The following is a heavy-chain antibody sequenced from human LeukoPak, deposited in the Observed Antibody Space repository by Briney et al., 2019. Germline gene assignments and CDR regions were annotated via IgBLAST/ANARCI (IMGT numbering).Heavy chain of an antibody. Sequence: GRSLRLSCAASGFTFSSYGMHWVRQAPGKGLEWVAVIWYDGSNKYYADSVKGRFTISRDNSKNTLYLQMNSLRAEDTAVYYCAKDESSGYYYYYYYMDVWGKGTTVTVSS. V-gene: IGHV3-33*06. CDR2: IWYDGSNK. D-gene: IGHD3-22*01. J-gene: IGHJ6*03. CDR3: AKDESSGYYYYYYYMDV. CDR1: GFTFSSYG.